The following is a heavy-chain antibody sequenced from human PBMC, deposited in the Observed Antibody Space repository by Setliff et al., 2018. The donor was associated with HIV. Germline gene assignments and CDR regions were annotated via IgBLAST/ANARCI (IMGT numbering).Heavy chain of an antibody. J-gene: IGHJ5*02. CDR1: GFTFTNYY. Sequence: GSLRLSCAASGFTFTNYYMSWIRQAPGKGLELLSYISVSGTDIKYADSVKGRFTISRDNAKNSLYLQMNSLRAEDTAVYYCAKDRRGITGTKSCAWFDPWGQGTLVTVSS. CDR2: ISVSGTDI. CDR3: AKDRRGITGTKSCAWFDP. V-gene: IGHV3-11*04. D-gene: IGHD1-7*01.